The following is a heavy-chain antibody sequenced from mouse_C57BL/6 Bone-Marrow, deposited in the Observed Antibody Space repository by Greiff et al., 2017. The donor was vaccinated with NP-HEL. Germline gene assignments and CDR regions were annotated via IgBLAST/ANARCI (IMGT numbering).Heavy chain of an antibody. CDR1: GYTFTSYW. Sequence: VQLQQSGAELVMPGASVKLSCKASGYTFTSYWMHWVKQRPGQGLEWIGEIDPSDSYTNYNQKFKGKSTLTVDKSSSTAYMQLSSLTSEDSAVYYCARGTTVVAFYWYFDVWGTGTTVTVSS. V-gene: IGHV1-69*01. CDR2: IDPSDSYT. J-gene: IGHJ1*03. D-gene: IGHD1-1*01. CDR3: ARGTTVVAFYWYFDV.